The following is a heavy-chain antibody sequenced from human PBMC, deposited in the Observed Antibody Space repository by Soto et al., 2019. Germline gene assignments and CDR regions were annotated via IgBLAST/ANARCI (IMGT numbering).Heavy chain of an antibody. CDR1: GGSISSSNW. V-gene: IGHV4-4*02. J-gene: IGHJ4*02. D-gene: IGHD6-19*01. CDR3: ARVGGSGWNFDS. CDR2: IYHVGST. Sequence: SETLSLTCAVSGGSISSSNWWSWVRQPPGKGLEWIGEIYHVGSTNYNPSLKSRVTISVDKSKNQFSLKLSSVTAADMAVYYCARVGGSGWNFDSWGQGLLVTVSS.